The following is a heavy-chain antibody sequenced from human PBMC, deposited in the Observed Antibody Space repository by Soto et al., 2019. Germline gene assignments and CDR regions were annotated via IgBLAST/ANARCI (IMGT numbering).Heavy chain of an antibody. CDR3: ARNRINGTTSGMDV. CDR2: IWYDGSNK. J-gene: IGHJ6*02. D-gene: IGHD1-7*01. Sequence: QVQLVESGGGVVQPGRSLRLSCAASGFTFSSYGMHWVRQAPGKGLEWVAVIWYDGSNKYYADSVKGRFTISRDNSKNTLYLQMNSLRAEDTAVYYCARNRINGTTSGMDVWGQGTTVTVSS. CDR1: GFTFSSYG. V-gene: IGHV3-33*01.